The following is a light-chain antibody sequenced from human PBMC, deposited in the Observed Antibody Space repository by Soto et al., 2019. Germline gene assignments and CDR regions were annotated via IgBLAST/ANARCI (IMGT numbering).Light chain of an antibody. CDR1: SGSIASNY. CDR2: EDN. CDR3: QSYDAHNQV. J-gene: IGLJ3*02. Sequence: NFMLTQPHSVSESPGKTVIISCTRSSGSIASNYVQWYQQRPGSSPTTVIYEDNQRPSGVPDRFSGSIDSSSNSASLTISGLENDDEAVYFRQSYDAHNQVFGGGTNLTVL. V-gene: IGLV6-57*01.